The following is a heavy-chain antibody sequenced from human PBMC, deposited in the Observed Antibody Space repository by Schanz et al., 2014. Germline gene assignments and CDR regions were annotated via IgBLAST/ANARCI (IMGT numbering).Heavy chain of an antibody. D-gene: IGHD1-1*01. Sequence: EVQLGESGGGLVQPGGSLTLSCTTSGFTFTDHALSWVRQAPGQGLQWVGFIRSKDYGGPPEYVAPVKGRFTISRDDSRGIAYLHMTSLKTEDTGVYYCTRDSRTWNNWFDSWGQGTLVIVSS. CDR1: GFTFTDHA. CDR3: TRDSRTWNNWFDS. V-gene: IGHV3-49*04. CDR2: IRSKDYGGPP. J-gene: IGHJ5*01.